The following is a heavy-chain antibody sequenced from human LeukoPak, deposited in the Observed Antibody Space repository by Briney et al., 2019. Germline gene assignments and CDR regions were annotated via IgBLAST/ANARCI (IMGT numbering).Heavy chain of an antibody. J-gene: IGHJ4*02. D-gene: IGHD3-3*01. V-gene: IGHV3-21*01. CDR3: AGDGDVGARVLYYG. Sequence: GGSLSLSRAASGFTHSNYLMHWVPPAPGEGVGGVSSNSSSSNYLYSADPEKGRFTISRDNAKNFLHLQMNSRRAEDRVLFYGAGDGDVGARVLYYGWGQGTLVTVS. CDR1: GFTHSNYL. CDR2: NSSSSNYL.